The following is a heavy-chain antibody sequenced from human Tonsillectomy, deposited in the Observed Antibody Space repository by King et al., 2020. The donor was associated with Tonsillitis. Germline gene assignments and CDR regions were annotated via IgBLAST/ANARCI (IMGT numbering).Heavy chain of an antibody. J-gene: IGHJ4*02. V-gene: IGHV4-61*01. CDR1: GGSVSSGNYY. CDR3: ARCAHAVTLFDY. Sequence: QLQESGPGLVKPSETLSLTCTVSGGSVSSGNYYWNWIRQPPGKGLEWIGNIYYSGSTTYNPSLKSRVTISVDTSKNQFSLKLSSVTAADTAVYYCARCAHAVTLFDYWGQGTLVTVSS. D-gene: IGHD5-18*01. CDR2: IYYSGST.